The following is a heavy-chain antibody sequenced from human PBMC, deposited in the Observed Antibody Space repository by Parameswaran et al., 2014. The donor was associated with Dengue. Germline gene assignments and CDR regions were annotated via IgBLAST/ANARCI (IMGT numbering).Heavy chain of an antibody. Sequence: WIRQPPGKGLEWVAGISGIGDNSDYAESVKGRFTISRDNSKNTLYLQMSSLRVEDTAVHYCAKDLQYSSGWYRYDYWGQGTLVTVSS. D-gene: IGHD6-19*01. V-gene: IGHV3-23*01. CDR3: AKDLQYSSGWYRYDY. CDR2: ISGIGDNS. J-gene: IGHJ4*02.